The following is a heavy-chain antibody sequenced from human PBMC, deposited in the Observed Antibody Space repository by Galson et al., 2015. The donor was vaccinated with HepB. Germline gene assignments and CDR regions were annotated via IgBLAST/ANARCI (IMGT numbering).Heavy chain of an antibody. Sequence: SLRLSCAASGSTFSSYSMNWVRQAPGKGLEWVSYISSSSSTIYYADSVKGRFTISRDNAKNSLYLQMNSLRAEDTAVYYCASVAEVRGVIGFDYWGQGTLVTVSS. D-gene: IGHD3-10*01. CDR2: ISSSSSTI. J-gene: IGHJ4*02. V-gene: IGHV3-48*01. CDR1: GSTFSSYS. CDR3: ASVAEVRGVIGFDY.